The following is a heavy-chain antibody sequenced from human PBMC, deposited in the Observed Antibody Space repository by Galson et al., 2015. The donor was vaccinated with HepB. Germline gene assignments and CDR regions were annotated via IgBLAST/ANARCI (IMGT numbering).Heavy chain of an antibody. D-gene: IGHD3-22*01. CDR3: ARLGYYYDSSGFYYYYYYGMDV. J-gene: IGHJ6*02. CDR1: GYTFTGYY. V-gene: IGHV1-2*02. CDR2: INPNSGGT. Sequence: SVKVSCKASGYTFTGYYMHWVRQAPGQGLEWMGWINPNSGGTNYAQKFQGRVTITRDTSASTAYMELSSLRSEDTAVYYCARLGYYYDSSGFYYYYYYGMDVWGQGTTVTVSS.